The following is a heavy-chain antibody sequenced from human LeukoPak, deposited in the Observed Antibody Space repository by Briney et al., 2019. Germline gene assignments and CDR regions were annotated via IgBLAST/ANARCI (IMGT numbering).Heavy chain of an antibody. V-gene: IGHV4-59*08. J-gene: IGHJ3*02. CDR3: ARQAYYYDSSGYLNHAFDI. CDR2: IYYSGST. D-gene: IGHD3-22*01. Sequence: SETLSLTCTVSGESISGFYWNWIRQPPGKGLEWIGYIYYSGSTNYNPSLKSRVTMSVDTSKNQFSLKLSSVTAADTAVYYCARQAYYYDSSGYLNHAFDIWGQGTMVTVSS. CDR1: GESISGFY.